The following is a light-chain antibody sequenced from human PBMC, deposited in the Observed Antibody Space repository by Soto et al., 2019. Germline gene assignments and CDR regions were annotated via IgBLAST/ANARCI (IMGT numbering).Light chain of an antibody. CDR2: EAS. CDR3: QQYNTYSYT. J-gene: IGKJ2*01. CDR1: QSIDNW. V-gene: IGKV1-5*03. Sequence: DIQMTQSPSTLSASFGDRVTITCRASQSIDNWLAWYQQKPGKAPKLLIHEASSLESGVPSRFSGSGYGTEFTLTISSLQPDDFATYYCQQYNTYSYTFGQGTKVDIK.